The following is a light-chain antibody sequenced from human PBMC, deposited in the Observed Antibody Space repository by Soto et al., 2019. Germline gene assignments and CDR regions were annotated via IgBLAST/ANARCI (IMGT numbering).Light chain of an antibody. V-gene: IGKV3-11*01. CDR3: QQRSNWPLS. Sequence: PGERATLSCRASQSVSSSLAWYQQKPGQAPRPLIYDASNRATGIPARFSGSGSETDFNLTVSSLEPEDFAVYYCQQRSNWPLSFGGGTKVEIK. CDR1: QSVSSS. J-gene: IGKJ4*01. CDR2: DAS.